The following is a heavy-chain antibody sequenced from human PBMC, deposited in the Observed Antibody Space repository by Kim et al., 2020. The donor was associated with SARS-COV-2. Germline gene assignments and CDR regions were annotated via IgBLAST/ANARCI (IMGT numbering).Heavy chain of an antibody. CDR1: GFTFSNYA. CDR2: ISGNSGNS. J-gene: IGHJ4*02. CDR3: AKSRAGGLYGSGTYGVRDF. D-gene: IGHD3-10*01. V-gene: IGHV3-23*01. Sequence: GGSLRLSCAASGFTFSNYAMNWVRQPPGKGLEWVSSISGNSGNSYYADPVKGRFTISRDNPRNTVYLQMNSLRAEDTAVYYCAKSRAGGLYGSGTYGVRDFWGQGTLGTVSA.